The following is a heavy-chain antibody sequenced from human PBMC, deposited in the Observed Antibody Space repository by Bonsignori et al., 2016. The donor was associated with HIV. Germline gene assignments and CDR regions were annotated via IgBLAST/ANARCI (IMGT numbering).Heavy chain of an antibody. CDR1: GGSFPSYY. CDR3: ARGGGGTRNNFNV. Sequence: SETLSLTCAVYGGSFPSYYWGLDPRPPGKGLEWIGEINHSRSTNYNPSLKSRVTISIDTSKNQFSLNLNSVTAADRGVYYCARGGGGTRNNFNVWGQGTVVTVSS. D-gene: IGHD1-1*01. J-gene: IGHJ3*01. CDR2: INHSRST. V-gene: IGHV4-34*01.